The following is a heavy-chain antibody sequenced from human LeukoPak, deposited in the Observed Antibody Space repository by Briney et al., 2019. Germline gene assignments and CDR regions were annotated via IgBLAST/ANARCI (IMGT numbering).Heavy chain of an antibody. CDR2: MNPNSGNT. CDR3: ARGDSSGYFAPLDY. V-gene: IGHV1-8*02. D-gene: IGHD3-22*01. J-gene: IGHJ4*02. CDR1: GYTFTSYG. Sequence: GASVKVSCKASGYTFTSYGISWVRQATGQGLEWMGWMNPNSGNTGYAQKFQGRVTMTRNTSISTAYMELSSLRSEDTAVYYCARGDSSGYFAPLDYWGQGTLVTVSS.